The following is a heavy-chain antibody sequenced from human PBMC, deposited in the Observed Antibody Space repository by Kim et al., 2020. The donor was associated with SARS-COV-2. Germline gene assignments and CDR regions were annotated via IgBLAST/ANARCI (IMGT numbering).Heavy chain of an antibody. J-gene: IGHJ4*02. V-gene: IGHV1-3*01. Sequence: TKFSQKFRGRVTITRDTSARTAYMELTSLRSEDTAIYYCARGSGWAFDYWGQGTLITVAS. CDR3: ARGSGWAFDY. D-gene: IGHD6-19*01. CDR2: T.